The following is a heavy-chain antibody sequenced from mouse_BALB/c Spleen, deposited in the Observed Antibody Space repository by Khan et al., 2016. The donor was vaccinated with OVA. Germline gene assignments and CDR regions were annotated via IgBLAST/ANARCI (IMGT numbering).Heavy chain of an antibody. CDR2: IWAGGST. D-gene: IGHD2-3*01. V-gene: IGHV2-9*02. CDR1: GFSLTSYG. J-gene: IGHJ4*01. Sequence: QVQLKQSGPGLVAPSQSLSITCTVSGFSLTSYGVNWVHQPPGKGLEWLGVIWAGGSTNYYSALMSRLSISKDNSKSQVFLKMNSLQTDDTAMYYCARFYDPYYAMDYWGQGTSVTVSS. CDR3: ARFYDPYYAMDY.